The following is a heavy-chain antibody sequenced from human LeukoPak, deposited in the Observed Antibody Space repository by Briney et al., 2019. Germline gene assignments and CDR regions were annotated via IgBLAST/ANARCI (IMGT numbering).Heavy chain of an antibody. V-gene: IGHV3-74*01. J-gene: IGHJ4*02. CDR3: ARDYYGSIDY. Sequence: GGSLRLSCAASGFTFSSYAMHWVRQAPGKEPVCISRITGDGSSTVYADPVTGRFTISRDNARNTLYLQMDSLRAEDTAVYYCARDYYGSIDYWGQGTLVTVSS. D-gene: IGHD3-10*01. CDR2: ITGDGSST. CDR1: GFTFSSYA.